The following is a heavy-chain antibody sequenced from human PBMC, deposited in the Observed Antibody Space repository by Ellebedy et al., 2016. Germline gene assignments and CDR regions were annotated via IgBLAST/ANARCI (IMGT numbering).Heavy chain of an antibody. CDR1: GYSFTNYW. V-gene: IGHV5-51*01. CDR3: ARVVADRRGYLGFFDY. D-gene: IGHD3-22*01. J-gene: IGHJ4*02. Sequence: GGSLRLSXKGSGYSFTNYWIGWVRQMPGKGLECMGTIYPGDSDTRYSPSFEGQVTISADKSINTAYLQWSSLKASDTAMYYCARVVADRRGYLGFFDYWGQGTLVTASS. CDR2: IYPGDSDT.